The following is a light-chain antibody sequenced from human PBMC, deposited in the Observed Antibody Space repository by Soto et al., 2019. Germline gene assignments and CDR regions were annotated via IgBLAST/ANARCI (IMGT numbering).Light chain of an antibody. J-gene: IGKJ1*01. V-gene: IGKV3-20*01. CDR3: QQYGSSPWT. Sequence: ETVLTQSPFSLSFSLVDRSTLSFIASQTVSNNYLAWYQQKPGQAPRLLIYGTSNRATGIPDRFSGSGSGTDFTLTISRLEPEDFVIYYCQQYGSSPWTFGQGTKVDIK. CDR1: QTVSNNY. CDR2: GTS.